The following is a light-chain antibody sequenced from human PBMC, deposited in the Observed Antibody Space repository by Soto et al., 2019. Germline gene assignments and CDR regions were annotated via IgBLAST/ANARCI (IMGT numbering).Light chain of an antibody. CDR2: GAS. CDR3: QHYGNSPLT. Sequence: EIVLTQSPGTLSLSPGERATLSCRASQSVSSNYLAWYQQTPGQAPRLLIYGASSRATGIPDRFSGSGSGTDFSLTISRLEPEDFAVYYCQHYGNSPLTFGQGTRLEIK. V-gene: IGKV3-20*01. CDR1: QSVSSNY. J-gene: IGKJ5*01.